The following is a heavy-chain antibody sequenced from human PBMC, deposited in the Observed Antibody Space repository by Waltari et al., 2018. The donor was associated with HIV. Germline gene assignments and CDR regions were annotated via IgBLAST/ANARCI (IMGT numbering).Heavy chain of an antibody. D-gene: IGHD6-6*01. CDR2: FYHGGNT. CDR1: DYSISSGHF. J-gene: IGHJ6*04. V-gene: IGHV4-38-2*02. Sequence: QVQLQESGPGLVKPSETLTLPCGVSDYSISSGHFWGWFRQPPGKGLEWIGSFYHGGNTHYNPSLRRRVTISVDTSKNQFSLRVTSVTAADTAVYYCARESALKSYSSSLRGNGTTVTVSS. CDR3: ARESALKSYSSSL.